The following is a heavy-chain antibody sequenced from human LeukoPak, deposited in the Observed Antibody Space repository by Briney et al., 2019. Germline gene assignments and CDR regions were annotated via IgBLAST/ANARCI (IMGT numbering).Heavy chain of an antibody. CDR2: IYSSGNT. J-gene: IGHJ5*02. CDR3: ARQIRYTYDRNWFHP. D-gene: IGHD5-12*01. Sequence: PSQTLSPTCAVSLGTLSATSYYGASVRHPPGEGLEWLGMIYSSGNTNYQSSLQSRVTMSVDTSRNQFSLSLSSVTAADTAVYYWARQIRYTYDRNWFHPWGQGTLVTVSS. V-gene: IGHV4-39*01. CDR1: LGTLSATSYY.